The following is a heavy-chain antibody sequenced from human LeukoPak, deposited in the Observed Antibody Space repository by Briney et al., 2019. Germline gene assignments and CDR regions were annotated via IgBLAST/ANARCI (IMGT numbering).Heavy chain of an antibody. CDR3: ARGNGYNYY. V-gene: IGHV4-59*01. CDR1: GGSISGYY. D-gene: IGHD5-24*01. J-gene: IGHJ4*02. CDR2: SSYSGST. Sequence: PSETLSLTCTVSGGSISGYYRSWIRQPPGKGLEWIGYSSYSGSTNYNPSLKSRVTISVDTSKNQFSLKLSSVTAADTAVYYCARGNGYNYYWGQGTLVTVSS.